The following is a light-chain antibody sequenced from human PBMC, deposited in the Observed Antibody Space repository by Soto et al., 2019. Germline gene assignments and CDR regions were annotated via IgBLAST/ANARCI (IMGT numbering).Light chain of an antibody. CDR2: GAS. J-gene: IGKJ3*01. V-gene: IGKV3-20*01. CDR3: QQYGSSPFT. Sequence: EIVLTQSPGTLSLSPGERATLSCRASQSVSSSYLAWYQQKPGQAPRLLIYGASSRATGIPDRFSGSGSGTDFTLTISRQEPEDFAVYCCQQYGSSPFTFRPGTKVDIK. CDR1: QSVSSSY.